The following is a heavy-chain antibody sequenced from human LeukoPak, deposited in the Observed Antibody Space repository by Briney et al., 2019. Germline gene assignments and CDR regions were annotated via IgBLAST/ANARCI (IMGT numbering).Heavy chain of an antibody. CDR1: GGSISSYY. CDR3: ARGVYVWGSYRLDY. D-gene: IGHD3-16*02. J-gene: IGHJ4*02. Sequence: KPSETLSLTCTVSGGSISSYYWSWIRQPPGKGLEWIGYIYYSGSTNYNPSLKSRVTISVDTSKNQFSLRLSSVTAADTAVYYCARGVYVWGSYRLDYWGQGTLVTVSS. CDR2: IYYSGST. V-gene: IGHV4-59*01.